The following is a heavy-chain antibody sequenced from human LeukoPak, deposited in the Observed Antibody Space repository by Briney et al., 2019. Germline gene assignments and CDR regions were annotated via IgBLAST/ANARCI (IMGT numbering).Heavy chain of an antibody. D-gene: IGHD5-18*01. V-gene: IGHV3-33*01. CDR1: GFTFSSYG. CDR3: AREQGIQLWPDY. Sequence: GRSLRLSCAASGFTFSSYGMHWVRQAPGKGLEWVAVIWYDGSNKYYADSVKGRFTISRDNSKNTLYLQMNSLRAEVTAVYYCAREQGIQLWPDYWGQGTLVTVSS. J-gene: IGHJ4*02. CDR2: IWYDGSNK.